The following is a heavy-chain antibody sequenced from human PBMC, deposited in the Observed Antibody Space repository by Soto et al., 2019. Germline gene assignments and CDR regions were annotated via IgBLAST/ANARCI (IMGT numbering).Heavy chain of an antibody. CDR2: IYWDDAK. Sequence: SGPTLVNPTQTLTLTCTFSGFSLSASGVGVGWIRQPPGKALEWLAIIYWDDAKHYSPSLKSSLTITKDTSKNQVVLTMTNMDPVETAPYFWAHRGGGDRILDYWGQ. V-gene: IGHV2-5*02. J-gene: IGHJ4*02. D-gene: IGHD3-16*01. CDR1: GFSLSASGVG. CDR3: AHRGGGDRILDY.